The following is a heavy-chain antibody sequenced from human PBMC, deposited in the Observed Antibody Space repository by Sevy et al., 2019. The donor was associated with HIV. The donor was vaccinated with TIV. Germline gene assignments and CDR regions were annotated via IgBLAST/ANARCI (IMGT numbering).Heavy chain of an antibody. D-gene: IGHD6-13*01. J-gene: IGHJ6*02. Sequence: YLRLSCAASGFTFDDYAMHCVRQAPGKGLERVSGISWNSGSIGYADSVKGRFTISRDKAKNSLYLQINSLRAEDTALYYCAKTTGISAAGPMDVWGQGTTVFVSS. CDR2: ISWNSGSI. CDR1: GFTFDDYA. CDR3: AKTTGISAAGPMDV. V-gene: IGHV3-9*01.